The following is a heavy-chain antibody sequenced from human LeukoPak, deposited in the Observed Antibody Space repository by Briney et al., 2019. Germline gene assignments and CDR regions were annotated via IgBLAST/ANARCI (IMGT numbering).Heavy chain of an antibody. CDR3: ARGGVAAKYYFDS. D-gene: IGHD3-10*01. J-gene: IGHJ4*02. Sequence: SETLSLTCTVSGGSISPLYWSWIRQPPGKGLEFIGYIYYSGTTNYNPSLKSRVTLSVDTSKNQFSLKLSSVTAADTAVYYCARGGVAAKYYFDSWGQGTQVTVSS. CDR1: GGSISPLY. V-gene: IGHV4-59*11. CDR2: IYYSGTT.